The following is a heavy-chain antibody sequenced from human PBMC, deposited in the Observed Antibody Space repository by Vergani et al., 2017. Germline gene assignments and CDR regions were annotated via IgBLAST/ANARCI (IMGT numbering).Heavy chain of an antibody. CDR2: INPNSGGT. Sequence: QVQLVQSGAEVKKPGASVQVSCKASGYTFTGYYMHWVRQAPGQGLEWMGWINPNSGGTNYAQKFQGRVTMTRDTSISTAYMELSRLRSDDTAVYYCARVXYCSSTSCYTWFDPWGQGTLVTVSS. CDR1: GYTFTGYY. CDR3: ARVXYCSSTSCYTWFDP. V-gene: IGHV1-2*02. D-gene: IGHD2-2*02. J-gene: IGHJ5*02.